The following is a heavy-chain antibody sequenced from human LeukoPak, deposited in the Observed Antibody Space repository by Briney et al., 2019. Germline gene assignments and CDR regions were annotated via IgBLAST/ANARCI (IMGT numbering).Heavy chain of an antibody. J-gene: IGHJ6*02. CDR2: ISYDGSNK. V-gene: IGHV3-30*18. D-gene: IGHD2-2*01. Sequence: PGGSLRFSRAASGFTFSSYGMHWVRQAPGKGLEGVAVISYDGSNKDYADSVKGRFTISRDNSKNPLYLQMNSLRAEDTAVYYCAKASYREYCSSTSCPRGYYYYGMDVWGQGTTVTVSS. CDR3: AKASYREYCSSTSCPRGYYYYGMDV. CDR1: GFTFSSYG.